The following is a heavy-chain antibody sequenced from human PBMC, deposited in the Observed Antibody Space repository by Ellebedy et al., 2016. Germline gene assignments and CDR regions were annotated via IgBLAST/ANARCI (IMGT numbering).Heavy chain of an antibody. CDR1: LFTFGHYW. D-gene: IGHD1-1*01. CDR3: VRGKNNWSGVGY. J-gene: IGHJ4*02. V-gene: IGHV3-74*01. Sequence: GESLKISCAFSLFTFGHYWMPWVRQDAGKGLRGVSAISNDVRRKDYADSVKGRFTISSDHAENTLSLQMISLRVEYTGVYYCVRGKNNWSGVGYWGQGALVTVSS. CDR2: ISNDVRRK.